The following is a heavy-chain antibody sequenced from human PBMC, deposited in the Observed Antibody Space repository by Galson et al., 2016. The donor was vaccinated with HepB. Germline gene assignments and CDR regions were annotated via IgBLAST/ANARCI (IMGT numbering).Heavy chain of an antibody. CDR1: RGSITSGSYY. CDR2: IDYSGNT. V-gene: IGHV4-31*03. Sequence: TLSLTCTVSRGSITSGSYYWNWIRHHPGKGLEWIGYIDYSGNTYYNPSLKSRVTISVDTSKIQFSLKLGSVTAADTAVYYCARGRGVKEGDVVATRVGQGFDSWGQGTMVTVSS. D-gene: IGHD5-12*01. CDR3: ARGRGVKEGDVVATRVGQGFDS. J-gene: IGHJ3*02.